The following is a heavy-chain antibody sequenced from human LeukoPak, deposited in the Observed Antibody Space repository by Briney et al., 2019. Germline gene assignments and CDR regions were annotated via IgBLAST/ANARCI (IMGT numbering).Heavy chain of an antibody. CDR1: GFTFSSYA. Sequence: GGSLRLSCAASGFTFSSYAMHWDRQAPGKGLEWVAVISYDGSNKYYADSVKGRFTISRDNSKNTLFVQMNSLRAEDTAIYYCARRGGTVATIGDDFDYWGQGTVVTVSS. CDR3: ARRGGTVATIGDDFDY. D-gene: IGHD5-12*01. V-gene: IGHV3-30*04. J-gene: IGHJ4*02. CDR2: ISYDGSNK.